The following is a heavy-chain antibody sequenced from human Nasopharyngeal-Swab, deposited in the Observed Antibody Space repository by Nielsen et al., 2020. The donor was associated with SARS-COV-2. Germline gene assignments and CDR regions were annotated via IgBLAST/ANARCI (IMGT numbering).Heavy chain of an antibody. Sequence: PGKGLEWVGEIYHSGTTNYNPSLKSRVTISVDKSKNQFSLKLTSVTAADTAVYYCARGTTGVLDVWGQGTTVTVSS. J-gene: IGHJ6*02. V-gene: IGHV4-4*02. CDR3: ARGTTGVLDV. CDR2: IYHSGTT. D-gene: IGHD7-27*01.